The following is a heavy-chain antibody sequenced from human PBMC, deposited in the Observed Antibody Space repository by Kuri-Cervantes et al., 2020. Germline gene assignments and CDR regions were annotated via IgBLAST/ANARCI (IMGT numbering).Heavy chain of an antibody. CDR3: TTDKHIVVVTATLFDY. Sequence: GESLKISCAASGFTFSNAWMSWVRQAPGKGLEWAGRIKSKTDGGTTDYAAPVKGRFTISRDDSKNTLYLQMNSLKTEDTAVYYCTTDKHIVVVTATLFDYWGQGTLVTVSS. V-gene: IGHV3-15*01. CDR2: IKSKTDGGTT. CDR1: GFTFSNAW. D-gene: IGHD2-21*02. J-gene: IGHJ4*02.